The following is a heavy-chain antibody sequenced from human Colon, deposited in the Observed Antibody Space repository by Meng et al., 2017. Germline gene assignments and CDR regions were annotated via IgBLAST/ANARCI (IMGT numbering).Heavy chain of an antibody. J-gene: IGHJ6*02. Sequence: GESLKISCEASGYSFSSFWIAWVRQRPGEGLQWMGIIFPRDSDTRYNPSFQGQVTISADQSMNTAYLQWNSLTASDTAIYYCARTTTISMRKYFYALDVWGQGTTVTVSS. V-gene: IGHV5-51*01. CDR1: GYSFSSFW. CDR3: ARTTTISMRKYFYALDV. CDR2: IFPRDSDT. D-gene: IGHD2/OR15-2a*01.